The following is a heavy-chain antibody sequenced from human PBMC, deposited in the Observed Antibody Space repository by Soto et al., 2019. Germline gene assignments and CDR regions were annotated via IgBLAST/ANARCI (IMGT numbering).Heavy chain of an antibody. D-gene: IGHD4-17*01. V-gene: IGHV4-31*03. Sequence: SETLSLTCTVSGGSISSGGYYWSWIRQHPGKGLEWIGYIYYSGSTYYNPSLKSRVTISVDTSKNQFSLKLSSVTAADTAVYYCARDGPYGDYVNYFDYRGLGTLVTVSS. J-gene: IGHJ4*02. CDR1: GGSISSGGYY. CDR3: ARDGPYGDYVNYFDY. CDR2: IYYSGST.